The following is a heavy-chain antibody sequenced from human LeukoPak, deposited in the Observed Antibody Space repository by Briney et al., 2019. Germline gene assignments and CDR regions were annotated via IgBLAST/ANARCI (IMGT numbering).Heavy chain of an antibody. CDR3: ARDPGYSYGYPLYFDY. CDR1: GFTFSSYA. J-gene: IGHJ4*02. Sequence: GGSLRLSCAASGFTFSSYAMSWVRQAPGKGLEWVSAISGSGGSTYYADSVKGRFTISRDNSKNTLYLQMNSLRAEDTAVYYCARDPGYSYGYPLYFDYWGQGTLVTVSS. D-gene: IGHD5-18*01. V-gene: IGHV3-23*01. CDR2: ISGSGGST.